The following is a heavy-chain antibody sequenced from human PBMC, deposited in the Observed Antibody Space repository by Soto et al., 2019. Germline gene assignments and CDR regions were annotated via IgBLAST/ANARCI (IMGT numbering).Heavy chain of an antibody. D-gene: IGHD3-16*01. Sequence: QVQLQEWGPGLVKLSETLSLTCTVSGGSISSYYWSWIRQPPGKGLEWIGYIDYSGSTNYNPSLKSRVTISVDTSKNQFSLKLSSVTAADTAVYYCARAWGGNVFDYWGQGTLVTVSS. CDR3: ARAWGGNVFDY. V-gene: IGHV4-59*08. CDR1: GGSISSYY. CDR2: IDYSGST. J-gene: IGHJ4*02.